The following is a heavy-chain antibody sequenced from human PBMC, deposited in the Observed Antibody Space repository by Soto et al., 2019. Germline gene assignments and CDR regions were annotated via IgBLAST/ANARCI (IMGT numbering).Heavy chain of an antibody. CDR3: ARDSGYCSGGSCYPRQHYYYYMDV. CDR2: IYYSGST. D-gene: IGHD2-15*01. J-gene: IGHJ6*03. Sequence: SETLSLTCTVSGGSISSYYWSWIRQPPGKGLEWIGYIYYSGSTNYNPSLKSRVTISVDTSKNQFSLKLSSVTAADTAVYYCARDSGYCSGGSCYPRQHYYYYMDVWGKGTTVTVSS. V-gene: IGHV4-59*01. CDR1: GGSISSYY.